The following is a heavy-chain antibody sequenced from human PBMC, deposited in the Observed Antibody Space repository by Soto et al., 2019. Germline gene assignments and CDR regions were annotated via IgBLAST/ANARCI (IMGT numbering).Heavy chain of an antibody. Sequence: GGSLRLSCAASGFTFSNYAMHWVRQAPGKGLEWVAFISYDGTNKYYADSVTGRFTISRDNSRNTLYLQMNSLRAEDTAVYYCARGDGYIYGNTFDSWGQGTLVTVSS. D-gene: IGHD5-18*01. V-gene: IGHV3-30-3*01. CDR2: ISYDGTNK. CDR3: ARGDGYIYGNTFDS. J-gene: IGHJ4*02. CDR1: GFTFSNYA.